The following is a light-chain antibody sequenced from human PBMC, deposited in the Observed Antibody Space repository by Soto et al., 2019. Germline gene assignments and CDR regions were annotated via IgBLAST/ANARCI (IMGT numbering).Light chain of an antibody. V-gene: IGLV2-14*01. CDR2: DVS. J-gene: IGLJ1*01. Sequence: QSALTQPASVSGSPGQSITISCTGTSSDVGGYNYVSWYQQHPGKAPKFMIYDVSNRPSGVSNRFSGSKSGNTASLTISGLQAEDEADYYCSSYTPSNTRQIVFETGTKVTVL. CDR1: SSDVGGYNY. CDR3: SSYTPSNTRQIV.